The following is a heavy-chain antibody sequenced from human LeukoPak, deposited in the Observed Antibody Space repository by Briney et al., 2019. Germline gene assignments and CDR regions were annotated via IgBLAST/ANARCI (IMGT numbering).Heavy chain of an antibody. CDR2: IYYSGRT. V-gene: IGHV4-59*13. Sequence: SETLSLTCTVSGASISDYYWNWIRQPPGKGLEWIGYIYYSGRTNYNPSLKSRVTISVDTSKNQFSLKLSSVTAADTAVYYCARAKAAAGIDYFDYWGQGTLVTVSS. CDR3: ARAKAAAGIDYFDY. CDR1: GASISDYY. D-gene: IGHD6-13*01. J-gene: IGHJ4*02.